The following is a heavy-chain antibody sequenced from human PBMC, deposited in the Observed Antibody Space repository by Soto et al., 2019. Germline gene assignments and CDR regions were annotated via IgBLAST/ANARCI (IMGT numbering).Heavy chain of an antibody. CDR2: IYYSGST. D-gene: IGHD3-10*01. CDR1: GGSISSGGYY. J-gene: IGHJ3*02. CDR3: ARVWGGAFDI. V-gene: IGHV4-61*08. Sequence: SETLSLTCTVSGGSISSGGYYWSWIRQPPGKGLEWIGYIYYSGSTNYNPSLKSRVTISVDTSKNQFSLKLSSVTAADTAVYYCARVWGGAFDIWGQGTRVNVSS.